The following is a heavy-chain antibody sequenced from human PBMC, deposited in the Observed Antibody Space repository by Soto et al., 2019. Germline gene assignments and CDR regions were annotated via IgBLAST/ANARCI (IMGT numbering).Heavy chain of an antibody. Sequence: PSETLSLTCAVYGGSFSGYYWSWIRQPPGKGLEWIGEINHSGSTNYNPSLKSRVTISVDTSKNQFSLKLSSVTAADTAVYYCARGRRLWSGYYGTDYWGQGTLVTVSS. CDR2: INHSGST. J-gene: IGHJ4*02. D-gene: IGHD3-3*01. V-gene: IGHV4-34*01. CDR3: ARGRRLWSGYYGTDY. CDR1: GGSFSGYY.